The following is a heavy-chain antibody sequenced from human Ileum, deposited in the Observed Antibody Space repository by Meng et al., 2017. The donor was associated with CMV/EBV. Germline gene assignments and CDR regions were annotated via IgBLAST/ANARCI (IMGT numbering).Heavy chain of an antibody. D-gene: IGHD3-10*01. CDR3: VTGELFFDY. V-gene: IGHV3-74*01. Sequence: LRRSCAASGWNFNDHWLHWVRQVPGKGLVWVSRINRDRSTTVYADSVKGRFTISRDNAKNTVSLQMSSLRAEDTAVYYCVTGELFFDYWGQGTLVTVSS. CDR1: GWNFNDHW. J-gene: IGHJ4*02. CDR2: INRDRSTT.